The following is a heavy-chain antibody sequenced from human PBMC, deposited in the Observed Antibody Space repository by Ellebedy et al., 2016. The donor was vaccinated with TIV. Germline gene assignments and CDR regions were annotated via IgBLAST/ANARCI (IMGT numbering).Heavy chain of an antibody. Sequence: SETLSLTXAVYGGSFSGYYWSWIRQPPGKGLEWIGEINHSGSTNYNPSLKSRVTISVDTSKNQFSLKLSSVTAADTAVYYCARAGVVVNKDGMDVWGQGTTVTVSS. CDR3: ARAGVVVNKDGMDV. CDR2: INHSGST. V-gene: IGHV4-34*01. CDR1: GGSFSGYY. J-gene: IGHJ6*02. D-gene: IGHD3-22*01.